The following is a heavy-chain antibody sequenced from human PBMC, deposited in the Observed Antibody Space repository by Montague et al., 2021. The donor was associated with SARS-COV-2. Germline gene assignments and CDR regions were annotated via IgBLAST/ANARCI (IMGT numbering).Heavy chain of an antibody. D-gene: IGHD2-2*03. J-gene: IGHJ3*01. CDR1: GASLSSDSLS. CDR2: TYYRSKWYN. Sequence: VSTGASLSSDSLSWHWIRQSPSRGLEWLASTYYRSKWYNDSAPSVSGRATDKPDTSRNQFSLHLDSVTPEDTALYFCARKMDSSFDVWVKVTMVPVSS. V-gene: IGHV6-1*01. CDR3: ARKMDSSFDV.